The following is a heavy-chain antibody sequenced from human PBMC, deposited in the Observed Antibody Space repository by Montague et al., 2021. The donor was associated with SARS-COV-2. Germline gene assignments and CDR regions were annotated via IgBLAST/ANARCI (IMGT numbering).Heavy chain of an antibody. V-gene: IGHV3-30*18. D-gene: IGHD3-3*01. J-gene: IGHJ6*02. CDR2: ISYDGSNK. CDR3: AKDFFTIFGVVIPHRYYYYGMDV. Sequence: SLRLSCAASGFTFSSYALHWVRQAPGKGPEWVAVISYDGSNKYYSDSVKGRFTISRDNSKNTLYLQMNSLRAEDTAVYYCAKDFFTIFGVVIPHRYYYYGMDVWGQGTTVTVSS. CDR1: GFTFSSYA.